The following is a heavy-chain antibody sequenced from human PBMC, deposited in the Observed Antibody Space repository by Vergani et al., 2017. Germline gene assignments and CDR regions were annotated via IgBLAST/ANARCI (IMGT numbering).Heavy chain of an antibody. Sequence: EVELVQSGPEMRKPGESLKIFCKGSEYSLGNYWIGWVRQMPGKGLEWMGIIYPADSDTRYSPSFQGQVTISADKSISTAFLQWDSLKASDTALYYCARHTTYTDSWGQGTLVTVSS. CDR2: IYPADSDT. CDR3: ARHTTYTDS. V-gene: IGHV5-51*01. CDR1: EYSLGNYW. J-gene: IGHJ4*02. D-gene: IGHD1-1*01.